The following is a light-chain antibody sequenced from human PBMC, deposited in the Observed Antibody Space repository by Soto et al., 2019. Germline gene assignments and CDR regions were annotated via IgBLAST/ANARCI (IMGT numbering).Light chain of an antibody. Sequence: QSVLTQPPSASGTPGQRVTISCSGSNSNIGSNIVNWYQQLPGTAPKLLIYSNDQRPSGVPDQFSGSKSGTSASLAISGLQSEDEADYYCAAWDGSLNGRVFGGGTKLTVL. CDR2: SND. CDR1: NSNIGSNI. J-gene: IGLJ3*02. CDR3: AAWDGSLNGRV. V-gene: IGLV1-44*01.